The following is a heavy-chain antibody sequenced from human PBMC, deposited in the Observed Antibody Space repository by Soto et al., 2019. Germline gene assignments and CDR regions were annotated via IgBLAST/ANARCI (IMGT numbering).Heavy chain of an antibody. CDR1: GFTFSSYA. V-gene: IGHV3-23*01. CDR3: ARDQPGYSYGYGLGY. D-gene: IGHD5-18*01. Sequence: PGGSLRLSCAASGFTFSSYAMSWVRQAPGKGLEWVSAISGSGGSTYYADSVKGRFTISRDNSKNSLYLQMNSLRAEDTAVYYCARDQPGYSYGYGLGYWGQGTLVTVS. J-gene: IGHJ4*02. CDR2: ISGSGGST.